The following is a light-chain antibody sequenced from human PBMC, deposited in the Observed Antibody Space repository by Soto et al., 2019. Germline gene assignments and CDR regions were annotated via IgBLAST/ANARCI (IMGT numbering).Light chain of an antibody. CDR2: KAS. V-gene: IGKV1-5*03. CDR3: QQYIRYSPYT. CDR1: QTISSS. J-gene: IGKJ2*01. Sequence: DIQMTQFPSTLSASIGDRVTITCRASQTISSSLAWYQQKPGKAPKLLIYKASNLETGVPSRFSGSGSGTEFALTISSLQPDDCATYFCQQYIRYSPYTFGQGTRLEIK.